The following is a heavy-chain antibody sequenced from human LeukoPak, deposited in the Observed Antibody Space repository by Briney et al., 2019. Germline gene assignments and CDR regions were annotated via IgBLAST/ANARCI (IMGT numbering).Heavy chain of an antibody. CDR2: IYYSGST. Sequence: PSETLSLTCTVSGGSISSSSYYWGWIRQPPGKGLEWIGSIYYSGSTYYNPSLKSRVTISVDTSKNQFSLKLSSVTAADTAVYYCATRGYYYDSSGYYWFDYWGQGTLVTVSS. V-gene: IGHV4-39*07. J-gene: IGHJ4*02. CDR3: ATRGYYYDSSGYYWFDY. CDR1: GGSISSSSYY. D-gene: IGHD3-22*01.